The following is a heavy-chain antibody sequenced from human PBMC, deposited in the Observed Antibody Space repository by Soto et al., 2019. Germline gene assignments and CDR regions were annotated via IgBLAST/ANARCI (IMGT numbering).Heavy chain of an antibody. D-gene: IGHD2-21*01. CDR2: FDPEDGET. Sequence: ASVKVSCKVSGYTLTELSMHWVRQAPGKGLEWMGGFDPEDGETIYAQKFQGRVTMTEDTSTDTAYMELSSLRSEDTAVYYCATSPYCGGDCYYWELDYWGQGTLVTVSS. CDR3: ATSPYCGGDCYYWELDY. V-gene: IGHV1-24*01. J-gene: IGHJ4*02. CDR1: GYTLTELS.